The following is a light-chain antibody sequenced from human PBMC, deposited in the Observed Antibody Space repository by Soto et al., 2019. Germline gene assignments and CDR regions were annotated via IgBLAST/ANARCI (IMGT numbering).Light chain of an antibody. Sequence: QSALTQPASVSGSPGQSITISCTGTSSDVGSYNLVSWYQQHPGKAPKLMIYEGSKRPSXXSNRFSGSKSGNTASLTISGLQAEDEADYYCCSYAGSSTVVFGGGTKLTVL. J-gene: IGLJ2*01. CDR3: CSYAGSSTVV. V-gene: IGLV2-23*01. CDR2: EGS. CDR1: SSDVGSYNL.